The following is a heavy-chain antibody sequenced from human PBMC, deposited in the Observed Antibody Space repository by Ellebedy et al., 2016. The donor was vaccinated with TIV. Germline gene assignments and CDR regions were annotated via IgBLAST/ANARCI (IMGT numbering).Heavy chain of an antibody. CDR3: ARDIITMIVGLTGPHYGMDV. CDR1: GFTFSSYS. J-gene: IGHJ6*02. CDR2: TSGSSSTI. Sequence: GGSLRLSCAASGFTFSSYSMNWVRQAPGKGLEWISYTSGSSSTIYYADSVKGRFTISRDNSKNTLYLQMNSLRAEDTAVYYCARDIITMIVGLTGPHYGMDVWGQGTTVTVSS. V-gene: IGHV3-48*01. D-gene: IGHD3-22*01.